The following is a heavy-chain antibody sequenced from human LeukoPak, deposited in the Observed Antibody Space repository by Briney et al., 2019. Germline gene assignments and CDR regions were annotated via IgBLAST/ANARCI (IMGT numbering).Heavy chain of an antibody. CDR3: ARRKDFADFGSAYYPLDH. J-gene: IGHJ5*02. V-gene: IGHV3-20*04. CDR2: INWNGDST. Sequence: PGGSLRLSCEVSGFTFDDYGMNWVRQPPGKGLEWISDINWNGDSTSYAASVRGRFTVSRDNDKNLLYLQMTSLRVDDTALYYCARRKDFADFGSAYYPLDHWGQGTLVTVS. D-gene: IGHD3-3*01. CDR1: GFTFDDYG.